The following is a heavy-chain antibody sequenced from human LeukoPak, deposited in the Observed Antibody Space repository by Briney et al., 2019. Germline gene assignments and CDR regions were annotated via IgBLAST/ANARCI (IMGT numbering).Heavy chain of an antibody. Sequence: GGSLRLSCAASGFTFSSYAMSWVRQAPGKGPEWVSAISGSGGSTYYADSVQGRFTISRDNAKESVFLQMNSLRADDTAVYYCARTYDFGRGPPGDAFDNWGPGTSVIVSS. J-gene: IGHJ3*02. V-gene: IGHV3-23*01. CDR2: ISGSGGST. CDR3: ARTYDFGRGPPGDAFDN. CDR1: GFTFSSYA. D-gene: IGHD3-3*01.